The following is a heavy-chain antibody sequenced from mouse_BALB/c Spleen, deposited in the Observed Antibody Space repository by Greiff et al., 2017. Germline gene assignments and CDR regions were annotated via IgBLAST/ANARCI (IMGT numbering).Heavy chain of an antibody. Sequence: EVKLVESGGGLVQPGGSLKLSCAASGFTFSSYGMSWVRQTPDKRLELVATINSNGGSTYYPDSVKGRFTISRDNAKNTLYLQMSSLKSEDTAMYYCARGLLLRGYYFDYWGQGTTLTVSS. CDR2: INSNGGST. V-gene: IGHV5-6-3*01. CDR1: GFTFSSYG. J-gene: IGHJ2*01. CDR3: ARGLLLRGYYFDY. D-gene: IGHD1-1*01.